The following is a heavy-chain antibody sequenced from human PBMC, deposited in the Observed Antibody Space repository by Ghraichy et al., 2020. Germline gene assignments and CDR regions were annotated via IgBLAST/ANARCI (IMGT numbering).Heavy chain of an antibody. Sequence: GESLNISCAASGFTFSSYAMHWVRQAPGKGLEWVAVISYDGSNKYYADSVKGRFTISRDNSKNTLYLQMNSLRAEDTAVYYCARDYYDSSGDTFDYWGQGTLVTVSS. J-gene: IGHJ4*02. D-gene: IGHD3-22*01. CDR3: ARDYYDSSGDTFDY. CDR2: ISYDGSNK. CDR1: GFTFSSYA. V-gene: IGHV3-30-3*01.